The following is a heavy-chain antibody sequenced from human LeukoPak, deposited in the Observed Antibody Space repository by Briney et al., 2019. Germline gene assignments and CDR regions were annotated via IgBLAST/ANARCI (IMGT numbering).Heavy chain of an antibody. CDR1: GYTFTGYY. V-gene: IGHV1-2*02. CDR3: ARDGAETWFGELPLSFDY. J-gene: IGHJ4*02. D-gene: IGHD3-10*01. Sequence: ASVKDSCKASGYTFTGYYMHWVRQAPGQGLEWMGWINPNSGGTNYAQKFQGRVTMTTDASTSTAYMELRSLRSDDTAVYYCARDGAETWFGELPLSFDYWGQGTLVTVS. CDR2: INPNSGGT.